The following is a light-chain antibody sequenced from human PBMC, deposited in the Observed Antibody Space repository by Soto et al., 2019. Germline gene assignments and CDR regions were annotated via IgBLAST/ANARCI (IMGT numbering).Light chain of an antibody. CDR3: QQYGNSLPIT. Sequence: EIVLTQSPAMLSLSPGERATLSCRASQSVSNTYLAWYQQKPGQAPRLLIYDASRRATGIPDRFSGSGSGTDFTLTISRLEPEDFAVYYCQQYGNSLPITFGQGTRLEIK. CDR1: QSVSNTY. CDR2: DAS. V-gene: IGKV3-20*01. J-gene: IGKJ5*01.